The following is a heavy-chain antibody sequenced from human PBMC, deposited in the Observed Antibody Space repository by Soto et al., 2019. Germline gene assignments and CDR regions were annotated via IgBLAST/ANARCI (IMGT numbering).Heavy chain of an antibody. CDR1: GGTVASSHW. J-gene: IGHJ5*02. CDR3: AREIVTAGGNNYFDP. V-gene: IGHV4-4*01. CDR2: VYHTGDT. Sequence: LSLTCGVSGGTVASSHWWSWVRQSPGGGLEWIGNVYHTGDTNLNPSLQSRVTISVDKSNNQFSLRLNSLTAADTAVYFCAREIVTAGGNNYFDPWGPGTLVTVSS. D-gene: IGHD2-21*02.